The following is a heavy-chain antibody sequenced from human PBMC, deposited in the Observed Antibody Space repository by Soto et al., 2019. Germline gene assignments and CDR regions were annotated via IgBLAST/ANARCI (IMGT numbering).Heavy chain of an antibody. J-gene: IGHJ4*02. D-gene: IGHD2-15*01. CDR1: GYIFTSFA. CDR3: ARDRCRGGGCYSTSRREDY. CDR2: ISAYDGNT. Sequence: ASVKVSCKTSGYIFTSFAISWVRQAPGQGLEWMGWISAYDGNTDYAHNVRGRVTLTTDTSTSTAYMELKYLRSDDTAVYYCARDRCRGGGCYSTSRREDYWGQGTLVTVSS. V-gene: IGHV1-18*01.